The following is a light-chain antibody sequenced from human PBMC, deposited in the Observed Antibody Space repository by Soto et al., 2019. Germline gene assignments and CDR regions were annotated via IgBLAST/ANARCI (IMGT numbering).Light chain of an antibody. J-gene: IGKJ1*01. CDR3: QQFGSSSWT. CDR2: VAS. V-gene: IGKV3-20*01. Sequence: ESVLTQSPGTLSLSPGEKATLSCRASQIFGTSYLAWYQHNPGRVPRLLFFVASSRPTGFLDRLIGVGFGTNFTLPFSRLEPEDFEVFYCQQFGSSSWTFGQGTKV. CDR1: QIFGTSY.